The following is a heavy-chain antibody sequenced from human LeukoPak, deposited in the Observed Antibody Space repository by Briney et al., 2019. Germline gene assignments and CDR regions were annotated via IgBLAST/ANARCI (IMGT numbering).Heavy chain of an antibody. J-gene: IGHJ6*03. V-gene: IGHV3-74*01. Sequence: PGGSLRLSCAAPGFTFSSYWMHWVRQAPGKGLVWVSRINSDGSSTSYADSVKGRFTISRDNAKNTLYLQMNSLRAEDTAVYYCARGHGVQGYYYMDVWGKGTTVTVSS. CDR2: INSDGSST. CDR1: GFTFSSYW. CDR3: ARGHGVQGYYYMDV. D-gene: IGHD3-10*01.